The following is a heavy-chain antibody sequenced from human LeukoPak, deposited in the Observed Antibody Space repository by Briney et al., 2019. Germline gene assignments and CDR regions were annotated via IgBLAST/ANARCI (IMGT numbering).Heavy chain of an antibody. CDR3: ARDGFTGPVTAYLDY. CDR1: GFTFSSYA. CDR2: ISYDGSNK. D-gene: IGHD2-8*02. J-gene: IGHJ4*01. Sequence: GGSLRLSCAASGFTFSSYAMHWVRQAPGKGLEWVAVISYDGSNKYYADSVKGRFTISRDNSKNTLYLQMNSLRAEDTAVYFCARDGFTGPVTAYLDYWGQGTLVTVSS. V-gene: IGHV3-30*04.